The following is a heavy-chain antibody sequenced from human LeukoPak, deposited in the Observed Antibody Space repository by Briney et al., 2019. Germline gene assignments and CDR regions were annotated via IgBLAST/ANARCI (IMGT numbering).Heavy chain of an antibody. CDR2: INSDGSST. CDR3: ARGGGLTYYYDTKPWL. D-gene: IGHD3-22*01. CDR1: GFTFSSYW. J-gene: IGHJ4*02. V-gene: IGHV3-74*01. Sequence: PGGSLRLSCAASGFTFSSYWMHWVRQAPGKGLVWVSRINSDGSSTSYADSVKGRFTISRDNAKNTLYLQMNSLRAEDTAVYYCARGGGLTYYYDTKPWLWGQGTLVTVSS.